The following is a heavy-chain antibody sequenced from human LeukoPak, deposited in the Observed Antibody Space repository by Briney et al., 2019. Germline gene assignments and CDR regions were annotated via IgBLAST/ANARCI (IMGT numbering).Heavy chain of an antibody. CDR1: GYSISSGYY. V-gene: IGHV4-38-2*02. CDR3: ARALGMNYYYYYMDV. CDR2: IYHGGRT. J-gene: IGHJ6*03. Sequence: SETLSLTCSVSGYSISSGYYWGWIRQPPGKGLEWIGSIYHGGRTYYNPSLKSRVTMSIDTSKNQFSLKLSSVTAADTAVYYCARALGMNYYYYYMDVWGKGTTVTISS. D-gene: IGHD3-16*01.